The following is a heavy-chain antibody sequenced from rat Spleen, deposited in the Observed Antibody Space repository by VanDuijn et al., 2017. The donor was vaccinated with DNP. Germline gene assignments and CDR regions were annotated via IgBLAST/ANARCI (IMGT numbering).Heavy chain of an antibody. CDR2: ISNTGDNT. V-gene: IGHV5-29*01. CDR3: TTGRGTYYGYTSPY. J-gene: IGHJ2*01. Sequence: EVQLVESGGGLVQPGRSLKLSCAASGFTFSHYAMAWVRQAPGKGLEWVASISNTGDNTYYSDSVKGRFSLSRDNAKSTLYLQMDSLRSEDTATYYCTTGRGTYYGYTSPYWGQGVMVTVSS. D-gene: IGHD1-9*01. CDR1: GFTFSHYA.